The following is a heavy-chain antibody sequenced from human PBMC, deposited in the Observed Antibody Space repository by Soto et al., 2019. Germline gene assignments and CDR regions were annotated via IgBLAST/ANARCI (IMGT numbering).Heavy chain of an antibody. Sequence: GGSLRLSCAASGFTFSSYSMNWVRQAPGKGLEWVSYISSSSSTIYYADSVKGRFTISRDNAKNSLYLQMNSLRDEDTAVYYCSREPSELCWGGGSTGYWGEGTLVTVSS. J-gene: IGHJ4*02. CDR1: GFTFSSYS. CDR2: ISSSSSTI. D-gene: IGHD1-7*01. V-gene: IGHV3-48*02. CDR3: SREPSELCWGGGSTGY.